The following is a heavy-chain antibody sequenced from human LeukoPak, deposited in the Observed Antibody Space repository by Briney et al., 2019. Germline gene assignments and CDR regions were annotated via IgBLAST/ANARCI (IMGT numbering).Heavy chain of an antibody. CDR2: IYPGDSDT. Sequence: KPGESLKISCKGSGYSFTSYWIGWVRQMPGKGLEWMGIIYPGDSDTRYSPSFQGQVTISADKSISTAYLQWSSLKASDTAMYYCARRHDFWSGRYYMDVWGKGTTVTVSS. CDR1: GYSFTSYW. V-gene: IGHV5-51*03. CDR3: ARRHDFWSGRYYMDV. J-gene: IGHJ6*03. D-gene: IGHD3-3*01.